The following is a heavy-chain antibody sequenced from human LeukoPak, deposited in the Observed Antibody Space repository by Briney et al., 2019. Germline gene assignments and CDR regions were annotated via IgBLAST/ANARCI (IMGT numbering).Heavy chain of an antibody. V-gene: IGHV1-2*06. Sequence: ATVKVSCKASGGTFSSYAISWVRQAPGPGLEWMGRVNPNSGGTNYAQKFQERVTMTRDTCISTAYMELSRLRSDDTAVYYCARQDTAMVNGVGGYWGEGPRVSVSS. CDR2: VNPNSGGT. D-gene: IGHD5-18*01. J-gene: IGHJ4*02. CDR1: GGTFSSYA. CDR3: ARQDTAMVNGVGGY.